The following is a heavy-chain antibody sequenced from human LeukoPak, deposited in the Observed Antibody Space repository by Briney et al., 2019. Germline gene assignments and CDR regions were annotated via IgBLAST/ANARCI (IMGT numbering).Heavy chain of an antibody. D-gene: IGHD2-15*01. Sequence: PPETLSLTCSVSSASVTLHNWAWIRQPAGKGLERGWRVHFSGSTNYNPSLRSRVAISLDKSKNEVSLTLKSVSAADTAVYYCTRDESSRDDSGGYHYWGRGVLVTVSS. CDR2: VHFSGST. CDR1: SASVTLHN. V-gene: IGHV4-4*07. J-gene: IGHJ4*02. CDR3: TRDESSRDDSGGYHY.